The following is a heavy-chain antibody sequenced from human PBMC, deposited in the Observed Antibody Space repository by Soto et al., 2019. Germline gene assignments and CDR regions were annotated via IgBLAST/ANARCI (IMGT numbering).Heavy chain of an antibody. D-gene: IGHD3-10*01. Sequence: QVQLVQSGAEVKKPGSSVRVSCKASGGSFNSYTFNWVRQAPGQGLEWMGRIIPFANIANYAQAFEDRVTTSADSSATTGYMELRSLTSDDTAVYYCARDKAVMNAAINMAYWGQGTLVAVSS. J-gene: IGHJ4*01. CDR3: ARDKAVMNAAINMAY. V-gene: IGHV1-69*08. CDR1: GGSFNSYT. CDR2: IIPFANIA.